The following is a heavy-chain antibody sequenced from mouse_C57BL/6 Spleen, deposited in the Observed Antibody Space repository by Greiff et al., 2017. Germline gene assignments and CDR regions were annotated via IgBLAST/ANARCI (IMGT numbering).Heavy chain of an antibody. V-gene: IGHV5-17*01. CDR3: ARQDYGRAMDY. CDR1: GFTFSDYG. CDR2: ISSGSSTI. Sequence: VQLKESGGGLVKPGGSLKLSCAASGFTFSDYGMHWVRQAPEKGLEWVAYISSGSSTIYYADTVKCRFTISRDNAKNTLLLQMTSLRSDDTAMYYCARQDYGRAMDYWGQGTSVTVSS. D-gene: IGHD1-1*01. J-gene: IGHJ4*01.